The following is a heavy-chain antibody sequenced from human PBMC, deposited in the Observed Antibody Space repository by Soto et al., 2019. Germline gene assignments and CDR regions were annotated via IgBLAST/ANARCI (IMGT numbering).Heavy chain of an antibody. D-gene: IGHD4-17*01. CDR1: GGSFSGYY. CDR2: INHSGST. J-gene: IGHJ2*01. CDR3: ARTTVTTGGTLLGYFEL. V-gene: IGHV4-34*01. Sequence: QVQLQQWGAGLLKPSETLSLTCAVYGGSFSGYYWSWIRQPPGKGLGWIGEINHSGSTNYNPSLKSLVTISVDTSKIQFSLKLSSVTAADTAVYDCARTTVTTGGTLLGYFELWGRGTLVTDSA.